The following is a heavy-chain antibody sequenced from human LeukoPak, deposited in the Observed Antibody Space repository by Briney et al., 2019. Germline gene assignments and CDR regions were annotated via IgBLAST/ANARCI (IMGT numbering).Heavy chain of an antibody. CDR1: GGSFSGYY. CDR3: ARGRDGYKHFDY. V-gene: IGHV4-34*01. J-gene: IGHJ4*02. D-gene: IGHD5-24*01. CDR2: INHSGST. Sequence: SETLSLTCAVYGGSFSGYYWSWIRQPPGKGLEWIGEINHSGSTNYNPSLKSRVTISVDTSKNQFSLKPSSVTAADTAVYYCARGRDGYKHFDYWGQGTLVTVSS.